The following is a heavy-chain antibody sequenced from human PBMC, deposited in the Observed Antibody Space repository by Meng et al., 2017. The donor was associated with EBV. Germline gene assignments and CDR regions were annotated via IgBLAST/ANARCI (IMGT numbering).Heavy chain of an antibody. Sequence: VQLVQCGAEVKKPGASVKVSCKASGYTFTGYYMHWVRQAPGQGLEWMGRINPNSGGTNYAQKFQGRVTMTRDTSISTAYMELSRLRSDDTAVYYCARVGIAVAGTGDYWGQGTLVTVSS. CDR3: ARVGIAVAGTGDY. D-gene: IGHD6-19*01. CDR1: GYTFTGYY. CDR2: INPNSGGT. J-gene: IGHJ4*02. V-gene: IGHV1-2*06.